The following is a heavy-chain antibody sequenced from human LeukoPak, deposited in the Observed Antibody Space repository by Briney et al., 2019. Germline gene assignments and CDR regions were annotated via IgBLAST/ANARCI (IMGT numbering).Heavy chain of an antibody. CDR1: GGSISSYY. V-gene: IGHV4-30-4*01. CDR3: ARDRGGTGDLNY. CDR2: IYYSGST. D-gene: IGHD7-27*01. J-gene: IGHJ4*02. Sequence: PSETLSLTCTVSGGSISSYYWSWIRQPPGKGLEYIGYIYYSGSTYYNPSLKSRVTISVDTSKNQFSLKLSSVTAADTAVYYCARDRGGTGDLNYWGQGTLVTVSS.